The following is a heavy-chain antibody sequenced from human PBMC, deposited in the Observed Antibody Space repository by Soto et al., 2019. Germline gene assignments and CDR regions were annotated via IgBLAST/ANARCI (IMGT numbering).Heavy chain of an antibody. CDR2: INSDGSST. CDR1: GFTFSSYW. Sequence: GGSLTLSCAASGFTFSSYWMHWVRQAPGKGLVWVSRINSDGSSTSYADSVKGRFTISRDNAKNTLYLQMNSLRAEDTAVYYCARDQGYDILTGYRGFDPWGQGTLVTVSS. D-gene: IGHD3-9*01. V-gene: IGHV3-74*01. CDR3: ARDQGYDILTGYRGFDP. J-gene: IGHJ5*02.